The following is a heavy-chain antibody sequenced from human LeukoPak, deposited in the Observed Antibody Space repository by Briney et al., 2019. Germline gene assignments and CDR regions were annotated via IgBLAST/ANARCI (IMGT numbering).Heavy chain of an antibody. CDR3: ARESWNYVDAFDI. D-gene: IGHD1-7*01. J-gene: IGHJ3*02. CDR2: IYYSGST. CDR1: GGSISSYY. Sequence: PSETLSLTCTVSGGSISSYYWSWIRQPPGKGLEWIGYIYYSGSTNYNSSFKSRVTISIDTSKNQFSLKLSSVTAADTAVYYCARESWNYVDAFDIWGQGTMVTVSS. V-gene: IGHV4-59*01.